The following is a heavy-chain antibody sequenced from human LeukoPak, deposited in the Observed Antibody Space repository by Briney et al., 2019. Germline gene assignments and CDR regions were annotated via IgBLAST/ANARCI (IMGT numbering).Heavy chain of an antibody. D-gene: IGHD6-6*01. Sequence: GGSLRLSCAASGFTVSSNYMSWVRQAPGKGLEWVSVIYSGGSTYYADSVKGRFTISRDNSKNTLYLQMNSLRAEDTAVYYCATSGRAARPIGYWGQGTLVTVSS. V-gene: IGHV3-53*01. CDR1: GFTVSSNY. CDR3: ATSGRAARPIGY. CDR2: IYSGGST. J-gene: IGHJ4*02.